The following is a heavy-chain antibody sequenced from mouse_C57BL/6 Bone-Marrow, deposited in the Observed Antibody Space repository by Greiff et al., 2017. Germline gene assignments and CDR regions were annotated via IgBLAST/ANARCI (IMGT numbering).Heavy chain of an antibody. CDR2: INYDGSST. D-gene: IGHD2-12*01. V-gene: IGHV5-16*01. Sequence: EVMLVESEGGLVQPGSSMKLSCTASGFTFSDYYMAWVRQVPEKGLEWVANINYDGSSTYYLDSLKSRFIISRDNAKNILYLQMSSLKSEDTATYYCAREELRRYFDYWGQGTTLTVSS. CDR1: GFTFSDYY. J-gene: IGHJ2*01. CDR3: AREELRRYFDY.